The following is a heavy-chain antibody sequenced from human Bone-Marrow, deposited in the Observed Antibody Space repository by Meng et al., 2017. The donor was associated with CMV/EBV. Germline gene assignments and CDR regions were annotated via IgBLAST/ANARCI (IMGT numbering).Heavy chain of an antibody. J-gene: IGHJ6*02. V-gene: IGHV3-21*01. Sequence: GESLKISCAASGFTFSSYSMNWVRQAPGKGLEWVSSISSSSSYIYYADSVKGRFTISRDNAKNSLYLQMNSLRAEDTAVYYCARAKLLRYFDWLPPIRDYYYGMDVWGQGTTVTVSS. CDR1: GFTFSSYS. CDR2: ISSSSSYI. CDR3: ARAKLLRYFDWLPPIRDYYYGMDV. D-gene: IGHD3-9*01.